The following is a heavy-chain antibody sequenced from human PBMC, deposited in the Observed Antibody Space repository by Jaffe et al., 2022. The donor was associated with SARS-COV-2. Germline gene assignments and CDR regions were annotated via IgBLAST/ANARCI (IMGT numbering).Heavy chain of an antibody. CDR2: IFHSGST. CDR1: GGSIGSYY. CDR3: ARGVGALTVTLDY. J-gene: IGHJ4*02. D-gene: IGHD1-26*01. V-gene: IGHV4-59*08. Sequence: QLQLQESGPGLVKPSETLSLICTVSGGSIGSYYWSWIRQPPGKGLEWIGFIFHSGSTNYNASLKSRVSISVDASKNQISLDLTSVSAADTGVYYCARGVGALTVTLDYWGQGSLVTVSS.